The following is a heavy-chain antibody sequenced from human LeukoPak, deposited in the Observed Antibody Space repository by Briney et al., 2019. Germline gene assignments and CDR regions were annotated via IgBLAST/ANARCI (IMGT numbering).Heavy chain of an antibody. CDR3: ARTLFGELSPTPYYYYGMDV. CDR2: IIPIFGRA. D-gene: IGHD3-10*02. Sequence: SVKVSCKASGGTFSSYAISWVRQAPGQWFEWMGVIIPIFGRANYAQTFQGRVTITADKSTSTAYMELSSLSSEDPAVYYCARTLFGELSPTPYYYYGMDVWGKGTTVTVSS. J-gene: IGHJ6*04. V-gene: IGHV1-69*06. CDR1: GGTFSSYA.